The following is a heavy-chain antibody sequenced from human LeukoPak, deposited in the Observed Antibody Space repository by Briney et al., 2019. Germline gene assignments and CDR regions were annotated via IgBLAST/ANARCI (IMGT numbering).Heavy chain of an antibody. CDR2: ISAYNGNT. J-gene: IGHJ4*02. V-gene: IGHV1-18*01. D-gene: IGHD3-22*01. CDR3: ARGHYDSSGYYDLDY. CDR1: GYTFTCYG. Sequence: ASVKVSCKASGYTFTCYGISWVRQAPGQGLEWMGWISAYNGNTNYAQKLQGRVTITADESTSTAYMELSSLRSEDTAVYYCARGHYDSSGYYDLDYWGQGTLVTVSS.